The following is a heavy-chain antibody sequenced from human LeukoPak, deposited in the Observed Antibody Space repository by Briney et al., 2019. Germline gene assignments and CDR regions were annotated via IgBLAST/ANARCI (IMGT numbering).Heavy chain of an antibody. J-gene: IGHJ4*02. CDR1: GFTFSSHP. CDR3: ARDFGITWAQYYFDY. D-gene: IGHD3-10*01. V-gene: IGHV3-30*04. Sequence: GGSLRLSCAASGFTFSSHPMHWVRQAPGKGPEWVAVISFDGSHKYYADSVTGRFTISRDNSKNTLYLQMDSLRTDDTAMYYCARDFGITWAQYYFDYWGQGTLVTVSS. CDR2: ISFDGSHK.